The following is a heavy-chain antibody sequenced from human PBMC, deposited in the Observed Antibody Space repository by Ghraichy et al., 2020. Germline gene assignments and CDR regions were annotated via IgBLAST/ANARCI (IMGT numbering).Heavy chain of an antibody. CDR2: IKSKTDGGTT. V-gene: IGHV3-15*01. D-gene: IGHD2-15*01. CDR3: TTTRACSGGSCYLYYYYGMDV. Sequence: GGSLRLSCAASEFTFSNAWMSWVRQAPGKGLEWVGRIKSKTDGGTTDYAAPVKGRFTISRDDSKNTLYLQMNSLKTEDTAVYYCTTTRACSGGSCYLYYYYGMDVWGQGTTVTVSS. J-gene: IGHJ6*02. CDR1: EFTFSNAW.